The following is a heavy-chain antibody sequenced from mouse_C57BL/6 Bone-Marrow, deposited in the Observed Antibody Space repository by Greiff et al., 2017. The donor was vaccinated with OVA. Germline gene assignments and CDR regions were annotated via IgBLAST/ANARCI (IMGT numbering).Heavy chain of an antibody. V-gene: IGHV14-4*01. D-gene: IGHD1-1*01. CDR2: IDPEYGDT. J-gene: IGHJ1*03. CDR3: TTVIYYYGSSCGYFDV. CDR1: GFNIKDDY. Sequence: VQLQQSGAELVRPGASVKLSCKASGFNIKDDYMHWVKQRPEQGLEWIGWIDPEYGDTEYASKFQGKATITEDTDSNTAYLQLSSMTSEDTAVYYYTTVIYYYGSSCGYFDVWGTGTTVTVSS.